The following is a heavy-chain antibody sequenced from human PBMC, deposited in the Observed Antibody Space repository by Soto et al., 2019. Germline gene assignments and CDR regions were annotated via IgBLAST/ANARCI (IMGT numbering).Heavy chain of an antibody. CDR1: GYTFTGQY. CDR3: ARGYCSSTSCHFDY. CDR2: INPNSGGT. V-gene: IGHV1-2*04. D-gene: IGHD2-2*01. J-gene: IGHJ4*02. Sequence: QVQLVQSGAEVQKPGASMKVSCKASGYTFTGQYIHWVRQAPGQGLEWMRWINPNSGGTNYAQKFQGWVTMTRDTSISTAYMELSRLRSDDTAVYYCARGYCSSTSCHFDYWGQGTLVTVSS.